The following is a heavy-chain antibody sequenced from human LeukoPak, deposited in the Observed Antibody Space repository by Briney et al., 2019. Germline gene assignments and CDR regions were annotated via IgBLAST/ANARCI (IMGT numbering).Heavy chain of an antibody. V-gene: IGHV3-21*01. Sequence: GGSLRLSCAASGFTFSSYWMSWVRQAPGKGLEWVSSISSSSSYIYYADSVKGRFTISRDNAKNSLYLQMNSLRAEDTAVYYCARAKVAYGMDVWGQGTTVTVSS. CDR3: ARAKVAYGMDV. J-gene: IGHJ6*02. CDR2: ISSSSSYI. CDR1: GFTFSSYW. D-gene: IGHD5-12*01.